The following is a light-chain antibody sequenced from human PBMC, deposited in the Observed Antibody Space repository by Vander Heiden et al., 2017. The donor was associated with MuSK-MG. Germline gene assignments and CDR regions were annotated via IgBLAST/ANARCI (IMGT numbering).Light chain of an antibody. V-gene: IGLV3-1*01. J-gene: IGLJ2*01. CDR3: QAWDSSTVV. CDR1: KLGDKY. CDR2: QDS. Sequence: SSELTQSPSVSVSPGQTASITCSGDKLGDKYACWYQQKPGQSPVLVIYQDSKRPSGIPERFSGSNSANTATLTISGTQAMDEADYYCQAWDSSTVVFGGGTKLTVL.